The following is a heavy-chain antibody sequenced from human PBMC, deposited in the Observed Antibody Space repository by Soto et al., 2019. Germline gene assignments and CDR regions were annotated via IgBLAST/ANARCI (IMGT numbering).Heavy chain of an antibody. D-gene: IGHD1-26*01. V-gene: IGHV3-30*18. Sequence: GGSLRLSCAASGFTFSSYGMHWVRQAPGKGLEWVAVISYDGSNKYYAGSVKGRFTISRDNSKNTLYLQMNSLRAEDTAVYYCAKDRELAYFDYWGQGTLVTVSS. CDR1: GFTFSSYG. J-gene: IGHJ4*02. CDR3: AKDRELAYFDY. CDR2: ISYDGSNK.